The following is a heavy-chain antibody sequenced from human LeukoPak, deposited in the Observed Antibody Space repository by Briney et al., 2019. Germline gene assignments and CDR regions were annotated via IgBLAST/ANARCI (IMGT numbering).Heavy chain of an antibody. V-gene: IGHV1-2*02. CDR3: ARDPVGPAEGITGTHDY. CDR2: INPNSGGT. CDR1: GYTFTGYY. Sequence: ASVKVSCKASGYTFTGYYMHWVRQAPGQGLEWMGWINPNSGGTNYAQKFQGRVTMTRDTSISTAYMELSRLRSDDTAVYYCARDPVGPAEGITGTHDYWGQGTLVTVSS. D-gene: IGHD1-20*01. J-gene: IGHJ4*02.